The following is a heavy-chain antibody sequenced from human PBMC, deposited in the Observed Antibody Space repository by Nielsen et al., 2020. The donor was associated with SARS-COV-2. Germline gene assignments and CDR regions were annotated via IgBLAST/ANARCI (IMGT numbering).Heavy chain of an antibody. Sequence: SETLSLTCTVSGGSISSSSYYWGWIRQPPGKGLEWIGSIYYSGSTYYNPSLKSRVTISVDTSKNQFSLKLSSVTAADTAVYYCARHARSSGWYEFWFDPWGQGTLVTVSS. CDR3: ARHARSSGWYEFWFDP. D-gene: IGHD6-19*01. CDR2: IYYSGST. CDR1: GGSISSSSYY. V-gene: IGHV4-39*01. J-gene: IGHJ5*02.